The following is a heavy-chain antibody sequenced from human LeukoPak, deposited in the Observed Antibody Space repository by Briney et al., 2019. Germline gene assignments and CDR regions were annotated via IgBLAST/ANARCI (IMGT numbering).Heavy chain of an antibody. Sequence: PSETLSLTCAVYGGSFSGYYWSWIRQPPGKGLEWIGEINHSGSTNYNPSLKSRVTISVDTSKNQFSLKLSSVTAADTAVYYCARWGNYDFWSGYNYYFDYWGQGTLVTVSS. CDR3: ARWGNYDFWSGYNYYFDY. J-gene: IGHJ4*02. D-gene: IGHD3-3*01. V-gene: IGHV4-34*01. CDR1: GGSFSGYY. CDR2: INHSGST.